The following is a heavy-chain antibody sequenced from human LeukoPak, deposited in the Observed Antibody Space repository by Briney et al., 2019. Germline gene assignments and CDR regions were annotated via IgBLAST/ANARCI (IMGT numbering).Heavy chain of an antibody. V-gene: IGHV1-18*01. D-gene: IGHD2-2*01. CDR2: ISAYNGNT. Sequence: ASVKVSCKASGYTSTSYGISWVRQAPGQGLEWMGWISAYNGNTNYAQKLQGRVTMTTDTSTSTAYMELRSLRSDDTAVYYCARVGAIVVPAANDYWGQGTLVTVSS. J-gene: IGHJ4*02. CDR1: GYTSTSYG. CDR3: ARVGAIVVPAANDY.